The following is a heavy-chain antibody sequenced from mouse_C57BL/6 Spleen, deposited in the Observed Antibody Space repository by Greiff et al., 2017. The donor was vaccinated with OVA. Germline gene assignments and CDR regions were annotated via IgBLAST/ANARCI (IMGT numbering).Heavy chain of an antibody. CDR3: ARRLTGTWGYYFDD. V-gene: IGHV3-1*01. D-gene: IGHD4-1*01. CDR1: GYSITSGYD. Sequence: ESGPGMVKPSQSLSLTCTVTGYSITSGYDWHWIRHFPGNKLEWMGYISYSGSTNYNPSLKSRISITHDTSKNHFFLKLNSVTTEDTATYYCARRLTGTWGYYFDDWGQGTTLTVSS. J-gene: IGHJ2*01. CDR2: ISYSGST.